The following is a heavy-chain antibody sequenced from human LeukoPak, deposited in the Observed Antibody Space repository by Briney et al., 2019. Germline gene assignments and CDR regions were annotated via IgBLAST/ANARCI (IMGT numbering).Heavy chain of an antibody. CDR1: GGTFIRFT. D-gene: IGHD3-22*01. J-gene: IGHJ4*02. Sequence: SVKVSCKASGGTFIRFTISWVRQAPGQGFEWMGGITPIFGTANFAQKFQGRVSITADESTSTAFMELSSLRSEDTAVYYCAREWGLESSGYYYAYWGQGTLVAVSS. CDR2: ITPIFGTA. CDR3: AREWGLESSGYYYAY. V-gene: IGHV1-69*13.